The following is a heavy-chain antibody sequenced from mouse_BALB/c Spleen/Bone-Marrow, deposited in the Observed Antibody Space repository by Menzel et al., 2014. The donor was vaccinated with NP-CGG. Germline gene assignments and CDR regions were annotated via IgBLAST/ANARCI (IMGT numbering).Heavy chain of an antibody. V-gene: IGHV1-69*02. CDR3: TRAGNYGNYYAMDY. CDR2: IYPSDSYT. Sequence: VKLQESGAELVRPGASVKLSCKASGYTFTSYWINWVKQGPGQGLEWIGNIYPSDSYTNYNQKFKDKATLTVDKSSSTAYMQLSSPTSEDSAVYFCTRAGNYGNYYAMDYWGQGTSVTVSS. CDR1: GYTFTSYW. D-gene: IGHD2-1*01. J-gene: IGHJ4*01.